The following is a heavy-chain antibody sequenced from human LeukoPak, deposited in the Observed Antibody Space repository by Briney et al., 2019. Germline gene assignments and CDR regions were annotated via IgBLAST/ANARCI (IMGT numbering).Heavy chain of an antibody. CDR3: ARGDETGTYSY. V-gene: IGHV3-74*01. CDR2: INSDGSST. Sequence: GGSLRLSCAASGFTFSSYWMHWVRQAPGKGLVWVSRINSDGSSTSYADSVKGRFTISTDNDKNTLYLQMTSLRAEDTAVYYCARGDETGTYSYWGQGTLVTVSS. CDR1: GFTFSSYW. D-gene: IGHD1-26*01. J-gene: IGHJ4*02.